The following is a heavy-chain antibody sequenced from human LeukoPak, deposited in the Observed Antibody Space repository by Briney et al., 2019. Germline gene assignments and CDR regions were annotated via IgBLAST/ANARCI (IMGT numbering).Heavy chain of an antibody. CDR3: ARDYCDRTSRYGMDV. CDR1: GFTFSSYA. J-gene: IGHJ6*02. CDR2: ISYDGRNK. D-gene: IGHD3-22*01. V-gene: IGHV3-30*04. Sequence: GGSLRLSCAASGFTFSSYAMHWVRQAPGKGLEWVAVISYDGRNKFFADSVKGRFTISRDNSKNTLSVQMNSVRAEDTGVYYCARDYCDRTSRYGMDVWGQGTTVTVSS.